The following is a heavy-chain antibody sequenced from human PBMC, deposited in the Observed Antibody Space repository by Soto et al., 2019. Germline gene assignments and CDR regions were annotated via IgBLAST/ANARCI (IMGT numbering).Heavy chain of an antibody. CDR3: ARGPMRAWFDP. CDR1: GRSFSGYY. V-gene: IGHV4-34*01. J-gene: IGHJ5*02. CDR2: IDHSRSP. Sequence: SETLSLTCAVSGRSFSGYYWSWIRQPPGKGLEWIGEIDHSRSPNYSPSLKSRVTISVDTSKNQFSLDLSSVTAADTAVYFCARGPMRAWFDPWGQGTVVTVSS.